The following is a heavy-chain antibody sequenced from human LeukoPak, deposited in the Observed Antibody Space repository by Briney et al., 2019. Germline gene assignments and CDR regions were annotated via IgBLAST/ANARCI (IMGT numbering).Heavy chain of an antibody. CDR2: ISSSSSYI. Sequence: GGSLRLSCAASGFTFSSYSMNWVRQAPGKGLEWVSSISSSSSYIYYADSVKGRFTTSRDNAKNSLYLQMNSLRAEDTAVYYCARDEAVPAAMGYYFDYWGQGTLVTVSS. CDR1: GFTFSSYS. CDR3: ARDEAVPAAMGYYFDY. D-gene: IGHD2-2*01. J-gene: IGHJ4*02. V-gene: IGHV3-21*01.